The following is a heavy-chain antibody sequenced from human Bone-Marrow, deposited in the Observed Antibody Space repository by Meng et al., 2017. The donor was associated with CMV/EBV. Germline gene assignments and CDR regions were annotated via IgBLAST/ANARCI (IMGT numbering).Heavy chain of an antibody. CDR1: GFTFDDYA. V-gene: IGHV3-9*01. CDR3: ARAPYSSGWYSY. Sequence: LTCAASGFTFDDYAMHWVRQAPGKGLEWVSGISWNSGSIGYADSVKGRFTISRDNAKNSLYLQMNSLRAEDTAVYYCARAPYSSGWYSYWGQGTLVTVSS. D-gene: IGHD6-19*01. J-gene: IGHJ4*02. CDR2: ISWNSGSI.